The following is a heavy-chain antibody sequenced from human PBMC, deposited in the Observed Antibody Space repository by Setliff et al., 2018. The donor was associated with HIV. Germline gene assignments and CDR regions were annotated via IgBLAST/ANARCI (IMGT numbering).Heavy chain of an antibody. CDR2: INHSGST. Sequence: SETLSLTCAVYGGSFSGYYWSWIRQPPGKGLEWIGEINHSGSTNYNPSLKSRVTISVDTSKNHFSLKLSSVTAADTAVYYCAREGYSSSWNYYYYMDVWGKGTTVTVSS. J-gene: IGHJ6*03. D-gene: IGHD6-13*01. CDR3: AREGYSSSWNYYYYMDV. V-gene: IGHV4-34*01. CDR1: GGSFSGYY.